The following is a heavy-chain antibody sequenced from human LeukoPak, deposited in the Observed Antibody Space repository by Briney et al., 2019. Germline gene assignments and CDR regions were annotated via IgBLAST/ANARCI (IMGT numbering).Heavy chain of an antibody. V-gene: IGHV4-59*01. J-gene: IGHJ3*02. Sequence: SETLSLTCTVSGGSISSYYWSWIRQPPGKGLEWIGYIYYSGSTNYNPSLKSRVTISVDTSKNRFSLKLSSVTAADTAVYYCARDGGASPFDIWGQGALVTVSS. CDR2: IYYSGST. CDR3: ARDGGASPFDI. CDR1: GGSISSYY. D-gene: IGHD1-26*01.